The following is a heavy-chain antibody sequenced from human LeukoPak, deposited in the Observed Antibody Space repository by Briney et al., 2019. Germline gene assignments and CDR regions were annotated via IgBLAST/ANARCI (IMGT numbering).Heavy chain of an antibody. Sequence: PGGSLRLSCVASGFKLSNYWMSWVRQAPGKGLEWVANIKEDGSEKYYVDSVKGRFTISRDNAKNSLYLQMNSLRAEDTAVYYCTRETTLTTSLFDLWGQGTLVTVSS. CDR1: GFKLSNYW. J-gene: IGHJ4*02. CDR2: IKEDGSEK. V-gene: IGHV3-7*01. CDR3: TRETTLTTSLFDL. D-gene: IGHD4-11*01.